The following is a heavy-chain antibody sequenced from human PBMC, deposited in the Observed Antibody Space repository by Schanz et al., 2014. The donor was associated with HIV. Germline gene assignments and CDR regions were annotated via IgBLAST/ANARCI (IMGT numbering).Heavy chain of an antibody. CDR3: ARTDYDILTGYSLGYYGMDV. J-gene: IGHJ6*02. CDR2: VNPKSGNT. D-gene: IGHD3-9*01. CDR1: GYSFTSYD. Sequence: QVQLVQSGAEVKKPGASVKVSCKASGYSFTSYDINWVRQATGQGLEWMGWVNPKSGNTGYAQKFQGRVTMTRNTSISTAYMELRSLRSDDTAVYYCARTDYDILTGYSLGYYGMDVWGQGTTVTVS. V-gene: IGHV1-8*02.